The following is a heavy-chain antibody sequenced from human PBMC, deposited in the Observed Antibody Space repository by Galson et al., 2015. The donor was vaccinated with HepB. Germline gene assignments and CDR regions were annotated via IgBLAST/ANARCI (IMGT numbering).Heavy chain of an antibody. V-gene: IGHV4-39*01. J-gene: IGHJ4*02. D-gene: IGHD1-26*01. CDR1: GGSISSSSDY. CDR3: ARSGSSGTYRFQY. CDR2: IYYSGST. Sequence: ETLSLTCIVSGGSISSSSDYWGWIRQPPGKGLEWIGNIYYSGSTYYNPSLKSRVTISVDTSKNQFSLKVNSVTAADTAVYYCARSGSSGTYRFQYWGQGTLVTVSS.